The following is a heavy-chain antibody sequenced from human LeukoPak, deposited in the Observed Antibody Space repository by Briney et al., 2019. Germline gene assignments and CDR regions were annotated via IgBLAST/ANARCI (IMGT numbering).Heavy chain of an antibody. CDR2: ISGSGSPT. D-gene: IGHD5-24*01. CDR1: GFTFGNYA. J-gene: IGHJ1*01. V-gene: IGHV3-23*01. Sequence: GGSLRLSCAASGFTFGNYAMSWVRQAPGKGLEWVSTISGSGSPTYYADSVKGRFTISRDNSKNTLYLQVNSLRVEDTAVYYCARDLDGYNTLPPFFQHWGQGTLVTVSS. CDR3: ARDLDGYNTLPPFFQH.